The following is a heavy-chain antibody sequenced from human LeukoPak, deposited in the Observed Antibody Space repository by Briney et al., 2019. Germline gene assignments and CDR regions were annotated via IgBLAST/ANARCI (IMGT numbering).Heavy chain of an antibody. CDR3: ARQYYYGSGSFPADP. J-gene: IGHJ5*02. V-gene: IGHV4-39*01. CDR2: IYYSGST. CDR1: GGSISSRSYY. D-gene: IGHD3-10*01. Sequence: SETLSLTCTVSGGSISSRSYYWGWIRQPPGKGLEWIGIIYYSGSTYSNPSLRSRVTISVDTSKNQFSLKLSSVTAADTAVYYCARQYYYGSGSFPADPWGQGTLVTVSS.